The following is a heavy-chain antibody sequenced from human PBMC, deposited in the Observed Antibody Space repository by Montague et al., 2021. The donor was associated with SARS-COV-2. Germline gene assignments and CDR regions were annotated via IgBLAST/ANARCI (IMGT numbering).Heavy chain of an antibody. J-gene: IGHJ6*02. CDR2: ISDTTGST. D-gene: IGHD6-19*01. Sequence: SLRLSCAASGFTFSSYAMNWVRQAPGKGLEWVSGISDTTGSTYYADSVKVRFTISRDNAQNTLYLQMNSPRAEDTAVHYCARGGLRSAWYLGNDGWGQGTTVTVSS. V-gene: IGHV3-23*01. CDR3: ARGGLRSAWYLGNDG. CDR1: GFTFSSYA.